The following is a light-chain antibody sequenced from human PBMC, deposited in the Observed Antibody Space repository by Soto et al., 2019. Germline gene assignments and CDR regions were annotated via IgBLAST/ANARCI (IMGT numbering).Light chain of an antibody. CDR2: RNN. CDR3: AAWDDSLSGSFV. CDR1: SSNIGSNY. Sequence: QAVVTQPPSASGTPGQRVTISCSGSSSNIGSNYVYWYQQLPGTAPKLLIYRNNQRPSGVPDRFSGSKSGTSASLAISGLRSEDEADYHCAAWDDSLSGSFVFGTGTKLTVL. V-gene: IGLV1-47*01. J-gene: IGLJ1*01.